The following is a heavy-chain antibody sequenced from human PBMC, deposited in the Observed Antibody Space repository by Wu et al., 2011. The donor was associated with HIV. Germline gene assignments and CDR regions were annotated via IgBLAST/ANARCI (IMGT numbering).Heavy chain of an antibody. CDR1: GGTFSSYA. D-gene: IGHD4-23*01. CDR3: ASFPTVVTRRTDPTIDY. J-gene: IGHJ4*02. Sequence: QVQLVQSGAEVKKPGSSVNVSCKASGGTFSSYAISWVRQAPGQGLEWMGRIIPIFGTVNYAQKFQGRVTITADESTSTAYMELSSLRSEDTAVYYXASFPTVVTRRTDPTIDYXGQGTLVTVSS. CDR2: IIPIFGTV. V-gene: IGHV1-69*15.